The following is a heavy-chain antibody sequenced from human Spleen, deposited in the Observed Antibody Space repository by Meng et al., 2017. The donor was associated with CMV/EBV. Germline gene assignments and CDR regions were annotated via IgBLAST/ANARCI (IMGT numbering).Heavy chain of an antibody. J-gene: IGHJ4*02. V-gene: IGHV2-5*01. CDR1: RFSLSTSGVG. Sequence: SRFSLSTSGVGLGWIRQPPGKALEWLALIYWNDDKRYSPSLKSRLTITKDTSKNQVVLTMTNMDPVDTATYYCAHRSRRDGYNHPFDYWGQGTLVTVSS. CDR2: IYWNDDK. CDR3: AHRSRRDGYNHPFDY. D-gene: IGHD5-24*01.